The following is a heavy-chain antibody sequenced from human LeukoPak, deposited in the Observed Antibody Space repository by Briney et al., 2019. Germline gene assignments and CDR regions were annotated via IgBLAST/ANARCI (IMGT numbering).Heavy chain of an antibody. CDR1: GGSISSYY. V-gene: IGHV4-59*08. Sequence: SETLSLTCTVSGGSISSYYWSWIRQPPGKGLEWIGYIYYSGSTNYNPSLKSRVTISVDTSKNQFSLKLSSVTAADTAVYYCARLVYNWNSNWFDPWGQGTLVTVSS. CDR2: IYYSGST. D-gene: IGHD1-7*01. CDR3: ARLVYNWNSNWFDP. J-gene: IGHJ5*02.